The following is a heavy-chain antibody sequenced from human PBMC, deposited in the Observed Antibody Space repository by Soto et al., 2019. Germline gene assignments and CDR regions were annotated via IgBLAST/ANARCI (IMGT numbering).Heavy chain of an antibody. D-gene: IGHD4-4*01. V-gene: IGHV3-7*03. Sequence: QLVESGGGLVQPGGSLRLSCEASGFTFSGYWMSWVRQAPGKGLEWVADIKHDGSVQYYVDSVKGRLTISRDYAKKQLYLQMNGLRAEDTALYYCARAPYSNAWYRFDLWGQGTLVTVSS. CDR3: ARAPYSNAWYRFDL. CDR1: GFTFSGYW. CDR2: IKHDGSVQ. J-gene: IGHJ4*02.